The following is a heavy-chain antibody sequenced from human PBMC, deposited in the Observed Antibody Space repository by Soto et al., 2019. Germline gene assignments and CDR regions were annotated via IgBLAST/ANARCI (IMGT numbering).Heavy chain of an antibody. V-gene: IGHV4-59*12. Sequence: SETLSLTCTVSGGSISSYYWSWIRQPPGKGLEWIGYIYYSGSTNYNPSLKSRVTISVDTSKNQFSLKLSSVTAADTAVYYCAREPLEITERPNWFDPWGQGTLVTVSS. CDR3: AREPLEITERPNWFDP. CDR2: IYYSGST. J-gene: IGHJ5*02. CDR1: GGSISSYY. D-gene: IGHD1-1*01.